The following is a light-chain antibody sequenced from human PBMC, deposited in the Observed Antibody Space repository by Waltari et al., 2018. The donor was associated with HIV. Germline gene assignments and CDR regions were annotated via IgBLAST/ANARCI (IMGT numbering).Light chain of an antibody. CDR1: QTINNY. Sequence: EIVLTQSPATLSLSPGERATLSCRASQTINNYLAWFQQKPGQPPRLLIYGASNRATVIPASFSGSGSVTDFTLTISSLEPEDFAVYYCQQRGDWPPFTFGGGTKVEIK. V-gene: IGKV3-11*01. CDR3: QQRGDWPPFT. CDR2: GAS. J-gene: IGKJ4*01.